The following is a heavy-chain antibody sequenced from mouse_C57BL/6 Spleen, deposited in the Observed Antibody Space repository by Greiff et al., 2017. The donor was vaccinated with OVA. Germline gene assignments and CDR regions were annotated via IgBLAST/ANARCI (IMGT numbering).Heavy chain of an antibody. CDR1: GYSFTDYN. J-gene: IGHJ3*01. D-gene: IGHD4-1*01. CDR3: ERSGWETFAY. Sequence: VQLKESGPELVKPGASVKISCKASGYSFTDYNMNWVKQSHGKSLEWIGVINPNYGTTSYNQKFKGKATLTVDQSSSTAYMQLNSLTSEDSAVYDCERSGWETFAYWGQGTLVTVSA. V-gene: IGHV1-39*01. CDR2: INPNYGTT.